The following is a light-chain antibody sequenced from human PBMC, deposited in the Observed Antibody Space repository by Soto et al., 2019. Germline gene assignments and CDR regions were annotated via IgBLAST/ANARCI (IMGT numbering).Light chain of an antibody. V-gene: IGKV3-20*01. CDR2: GGS. Sequence: EIVMTQSPATLSVSPGERATLSCRASQSVSSNLAWYQQKPGQAPRLLIYGGSSRATGIPDRFSGSGSGTDFTLTISRLEPEDFAVYYCQQFGSAPEGTFGQGTKVDI. J-gene: IGKJ1*01. CDR1: QSVSSN. CDR3: QQFGSAPEGT.